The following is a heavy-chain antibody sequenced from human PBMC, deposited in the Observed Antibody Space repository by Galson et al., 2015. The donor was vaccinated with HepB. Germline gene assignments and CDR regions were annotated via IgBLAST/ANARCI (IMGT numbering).Heavy chain of an antibody. J-gene: IGHJ4*02. Sequence: SVRLSCAASGFTFSSYAMHWVRQAPGKGLEYVSAISSNGGSTYYADSVKGRFTISRDNSKNTLYLQMGSLRAEDVAVYYCARVGAAGDYWGQGTLVTVSS. V-gene: IGHV3-64*02. CDR3: ARVGAAGDY. CDR2: ISSNGGST. CDR1: GFTFSSYA. D-gene: IGHD6-13*01.